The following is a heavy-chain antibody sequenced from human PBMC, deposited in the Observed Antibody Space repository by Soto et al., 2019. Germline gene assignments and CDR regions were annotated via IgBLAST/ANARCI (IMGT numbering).Heavy chain of an antibody. J-gene: IGHJ3*02. CDR3: SVGEAGDYRYPRNDGFEI. CDR1: GGSFGSNS. V-gene: IGHV1-69*02. CDR2: IIPILDMT. Sequence: QVQLVQSGAEVKKPGSSVKVSCKASGGSFGSNSITWVRQAPGQGLEWMGRIIPILDMTNYPQKFQDRVKITADKSTSTVNMDLSSLRSEDTAMYYCSVGEAGDYRYPRNDGFEIWGQGTKVTVSS. D-gene: IGHD3-16*02.